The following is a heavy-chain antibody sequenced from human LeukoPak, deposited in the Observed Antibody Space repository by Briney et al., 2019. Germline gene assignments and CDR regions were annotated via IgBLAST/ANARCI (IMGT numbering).Heavy chain of an antibody. V-gene: IGHV3-7*01. J-gene: IGHJ4*02. CDR3: ARDRITDFWSGYYTNYFDY. D-gene: IGHD3-3*01. CDR2: INQDGSEK. Sequence: GGSLRLSCAASGFTFTTNWMTWVRQAPGKGLEWVATINQDGSEKYYVDSVKGRFTISRDNAKNSLFLQMNSLRAEDAAVYYCARDRITDFWSGYYTNYFDYWGQGTLVTVSS. CDR1: GFTFTTNW.